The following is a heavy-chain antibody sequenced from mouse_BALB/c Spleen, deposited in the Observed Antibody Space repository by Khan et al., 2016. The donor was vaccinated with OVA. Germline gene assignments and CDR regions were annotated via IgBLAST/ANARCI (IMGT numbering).Heavy chain of an antibody. V-gene: IGHV2-6-4*01. D-gene: IGHD2-14*01. Sequence: QMQLEESGPGLVAPSQSLSITCTVSGFSLSRYNIHWVRQPPGKGLEWLGMIWGGGGTDYNSTLKIRLSISKDNSESQVFLKMNSLQTDDTAMYYCARAYYRYDGYYAMDYWGQGTSVTVSS. CDR2: IWGGGGT. J-gene: IGHJ4*01. CDR1: GFSLSRYN. CDR3: ARAYYRYDGYYAMDY.